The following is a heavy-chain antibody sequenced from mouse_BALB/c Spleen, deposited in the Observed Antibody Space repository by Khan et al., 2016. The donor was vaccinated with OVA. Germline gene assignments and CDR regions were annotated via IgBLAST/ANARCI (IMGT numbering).Heavy chain of an antibody. Sequence: QVQLKESGAELVRPGSSVKISCKASGYAFSSYWMNWVKQRPGQGLEWIGQIYPGDGDTNYNGKFKGKATLTADKSSSTAYMQLSSLTSEDSAVYFCATGNYYGYDWDGYWGQGTTLTVSS. CDR3: ATGNYYGYDWDGY. CDR1: GYAFSSYW. V-gene: IGHV1-80*01. J-gene: IGHJ2*01. D-gene: IGHD1-2*01. CDR2: IYPGDGDT.